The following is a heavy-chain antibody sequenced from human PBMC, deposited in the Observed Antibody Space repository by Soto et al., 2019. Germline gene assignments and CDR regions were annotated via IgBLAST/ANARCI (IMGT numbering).Heavy chain of an antibody. J-gene: IGHJ4*02. Sequence: ASVKVSCKASGYTFTSYAMHWVRQAPGQRLEWMGWTNAGNGNTKYSQKFQGRVTITRDTSASTAYMELSSLRSEDTAVYYCARDWGTAMVNYWGQGTLVTVSS. CDR2: TNAGNGNT. CDR3: ARDWGTAMVNY. CDR1: GYTFTSYA. D-gene: IGHD5-18*01. V-gene: IGHV1-3*01.